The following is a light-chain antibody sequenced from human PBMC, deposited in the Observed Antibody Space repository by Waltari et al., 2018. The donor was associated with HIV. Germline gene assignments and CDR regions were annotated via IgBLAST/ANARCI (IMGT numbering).Light chain of an antibody. Sequence: QPVLTQPPSASGTPGQRVTISCSGSSSNIGINSVYWYQQVPGRTPKLLIYRNKQRPSGFPDRFSGSKSGTSASLAISGLQSEDEADYYCAAWDDTFRWVFGGGTKLTVL. CDR1: SSNIGINS. V-gene: IGLV1-47*01. CDR3: AAWDDTFRWV. J-gene: IGLJ3*02. CDR2: RNK.